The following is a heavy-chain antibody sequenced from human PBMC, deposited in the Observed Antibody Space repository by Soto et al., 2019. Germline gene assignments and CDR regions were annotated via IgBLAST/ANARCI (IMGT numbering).Heavy chain of an antibody. CDR3: AIDLGYCRSGTCYREWFDP. D-gene: IGHD2-15*01. Sequence: QVQLVQSGAEVKKPGASVKVSCKASGYTFTTHGISWVRQVPGQGLEWMGWVRGDHGHTNYAQSLQGRVTMTTDTSTNTAYMELRSLRSDDTAVYYCAIDLGYCRSGTCYREWFDPWGQGTRVTVSS. CDR1: GYTFTTHG. V-gene: IGHV1-18*01. J-gene: IGHJ5*02. CDR2: VRGDHGHT.